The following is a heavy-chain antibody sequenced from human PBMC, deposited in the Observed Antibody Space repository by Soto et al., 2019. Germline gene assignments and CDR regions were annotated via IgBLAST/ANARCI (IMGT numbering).Heavy chain of an antibody. Sequence: EVQLVESGGGLVQPGGSLRLSCAASGFTVSSNYMSWVRQAPGKGLEWVSVIYSGGGTYYADSVKGRFTISRDNFKNTVYLQMNSLRGDDTAVYYCARHHGESRGRDWFDPWGQGILVTVSS. CDR2: IYSGGGT. D-gene: IGHD3-10*01. CDR1: GFTVSSNY. J-gene: IGHJ5*02. CDR3: ARHHGESRGRDWFDP. V-gene: IGHV3-66*04.